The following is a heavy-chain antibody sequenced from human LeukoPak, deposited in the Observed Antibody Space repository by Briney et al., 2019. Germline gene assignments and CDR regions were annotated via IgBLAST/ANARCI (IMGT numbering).Heavy chain of an antibody. CDR2: ISSSSSYI. CDR3: ARDRALGDAFDI. Sequence: SGGSLRLSCAASGFTFSSYSMNWVRQAPGKGLEWVSSISSSSSYIYYADSVKGRFTISRDNAKNSLYLQMNSLRAEDTAVYYCARDRALGDAFDIWGQGTMVTVSS. J-gene: IGHJ3*02. CDR1: GFTFSSYS. V-gene: IGHV3-21*01.